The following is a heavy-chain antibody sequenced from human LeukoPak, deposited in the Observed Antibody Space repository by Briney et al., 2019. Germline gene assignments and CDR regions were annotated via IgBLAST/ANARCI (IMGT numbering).Heavy chain of an antibody. Sequence: KPGESLRISCKGSGYSFTSYWISWVRQMPGKGLEWMGRIDPSDSYTNYSPSFQGHVTISADKSISTAYLQWSSLKASDTAMYYCARHLDSAGAVPADYDMDVWGKGTTVTVSS. CDR1: GYSFTSYW. V-gene: IGHV5-10-1*01. CDR2: IDPSDSYT. J-gene: IGHJ6*04. D-gene: IGHD2-2*01. CDR3: ARHLDSAGAVPADYDMDV.